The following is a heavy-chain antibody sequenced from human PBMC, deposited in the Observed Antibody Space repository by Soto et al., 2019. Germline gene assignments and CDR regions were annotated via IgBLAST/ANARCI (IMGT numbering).Heavy chain of an antibody. J-gene: IGHJ2*01. CDR1: GFTFSSYA. Sequence: QVQLVESGGGVVQPGRSLRLSCAASGFTFSSYAMHWVRQAPGKGLEWVAVISYDGSNKYYADSVKGRFTISRDNSKNTLYLQMNSLRAEDTAVYYCARSPNWGRLWYFDLWGRDTLVTVSS. V-gene: IGHV3-30-3*01. D-gene: IGHD7-27*01. CDR3: ARSPNWGRLWYFDL. CDR2: ISYDGSNK.